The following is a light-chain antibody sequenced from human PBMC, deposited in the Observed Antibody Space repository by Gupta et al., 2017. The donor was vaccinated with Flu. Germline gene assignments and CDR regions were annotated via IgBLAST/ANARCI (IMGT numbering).Light chain of an antibody. J-gene: IGLJ1*01. CDR3: GTWDSSLSSYV. V-gene: IGLV1-51*02. CDR1: STNMGDKY. Sequence: SSTNMGDKYVLWYQHLPGTAPKLLIYENNKRPSVIPDRFSGSKSATSATLGITGLQTGDEADYYCGTWDSSLSSYVFGTGTKVTVL. CDR2: ENN.